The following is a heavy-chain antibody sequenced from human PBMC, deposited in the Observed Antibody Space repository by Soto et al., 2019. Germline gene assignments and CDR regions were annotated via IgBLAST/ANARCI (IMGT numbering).Heavy chain of an antibody. J-gene: IGHJ4*02. Sequence: PSETLSLTCTVSGGSISSGDYYWSWIRQPPGKGLEWIGYIYYSGSTYYNPSLKSRVTISVDTSKNQFSLKLSSVTAADTAVYYCASSRIINYYDSSGYLVHWGQGTLVTVSS. D-gene: IGHD3-22*01. CDR3: ASSRIINYYDSSGYLVH. CDR2: IYYSGST. V-gene: IGHV4-30-4*01. CDR1: GGSISSGDYY.